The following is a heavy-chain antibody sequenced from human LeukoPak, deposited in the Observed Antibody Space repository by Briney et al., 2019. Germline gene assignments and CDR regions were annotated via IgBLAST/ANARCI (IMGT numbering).Heavy chain of an antibody. CDR1: GFTLSDAY. J-gene: IGHJ4*02. CDR3: LVQYYFDY. V-gene: IGHV3-15*01. Sequence: GGSLRLSCAASGFTLSDAYMTWVRQTPGKGLEWVGRITSKGDGGTTHYAAPVKGRFIISRDDSKGTLYLQLNSLRTDDTAVYYCLVQYYFDYWGRGTLVAVSS. D-gene: IGHD1-1*01. CDR2: ITSKGDGGTT.